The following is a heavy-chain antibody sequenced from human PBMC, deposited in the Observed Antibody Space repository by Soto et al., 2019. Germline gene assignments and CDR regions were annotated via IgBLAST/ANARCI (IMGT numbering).Heavy chain of an antibody. V-gene: IGHV1-69*02. CDR3: ARGPYSGYDLYYYYYMDV. D-gene: IGHD5-12*01. J-gene: IGHJ6*03. CDR2: IIPILGIA. CDR1: GGTFSSYT. Sequence: QVQLVQSGAEVKKPGSSVKVSCKASGGTFSSYTISWVRQAPGQGLEWMGRIIPILGIANYAQKFQGRVTITADKSTSTAYMELSSLRSEDTAVYYCARGPYSGYDLYYYYYMDVWGKGTTVTVSS.